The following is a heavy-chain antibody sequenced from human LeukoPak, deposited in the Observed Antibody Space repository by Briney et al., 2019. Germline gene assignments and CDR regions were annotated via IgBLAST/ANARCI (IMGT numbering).Heavy chain of an antibody. CDR1: GGSISSSNW. CDR3: ARFSNSSSHYGMDV. D-gene: IGHD3-22*01. CDR2: IYHSGST. V-gene: IGHV4-4*02. J-gene: IGHJ6*02. Sequence: SETLSLTCAVSGGSISSSNWWSWVRQPPGKGLEWIGEIYHSGSTNYNPSLKSRVTMSADTSKNHFSLKLRSVTAADTAVYYCARFSNSSSHYGMDVWGQGTTVTVSS.